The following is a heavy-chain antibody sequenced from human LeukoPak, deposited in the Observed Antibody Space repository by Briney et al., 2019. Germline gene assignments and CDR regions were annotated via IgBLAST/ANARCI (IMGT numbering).Heavy chain of an antibody. CDR2: IYSGGST. CDR1: GFTVSSNY. J-gene: IGHJ1*01. CDR3: ARDSYDSSGYYSPEYFQH. V-gene: IGHV3-53*01. Sequence: GGSLRLSCAASGFTVSSNYMSWVRQAPGKGLEWVSVIYSGGSTYYADSVKGRFTISRDNAKNSLYLQMNSLRAEDTAVYYCARDSYDSSGYYSPEYFQHWGQGTLVTVSS. D-gene: IGHD3-22*01.